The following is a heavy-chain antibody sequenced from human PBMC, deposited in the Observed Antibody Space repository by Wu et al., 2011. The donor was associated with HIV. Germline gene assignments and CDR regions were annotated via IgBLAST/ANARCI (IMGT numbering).Heavy chain of an antibody. Sequence: QVQLVQSGPEVKKPGASVKVSCEASGYTSDTYGISWVRRAPGQGLEWLGIITPSGGITNYAQKFQGRVTMTSDTSSSTVYMELSSLTSEDTAVYYCARGHPQVGSFDYWGQGTQVTVSS. J-gene: IGHJ4*02. V-gene: IGHV1-46*02. D-gene: IGHD3-10*01. CDR2: ITPSGGIT. CDR3: ARGHPQVGSFDY. CDR1: GYTSDTYG.